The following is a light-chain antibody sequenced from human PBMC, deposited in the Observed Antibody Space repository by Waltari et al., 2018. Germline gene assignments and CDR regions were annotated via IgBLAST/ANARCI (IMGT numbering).Light chain of an antibody. CDR1: QSVSSN. CDR2: DAS. CDR3: QHRHNWPLA. V-gene: IGKV3-11*01. J-gene: IGKJ4*01. Sequence: EIVLTQSPATLFLSPGERATLSCRASQSVSSNLAWYQQKPGQAPRLLVYDASNRATGFPARFSGSGSGTDFTLIISSLEPEDFAVYYCQHRHNWPLAFGGGTKVEIK.